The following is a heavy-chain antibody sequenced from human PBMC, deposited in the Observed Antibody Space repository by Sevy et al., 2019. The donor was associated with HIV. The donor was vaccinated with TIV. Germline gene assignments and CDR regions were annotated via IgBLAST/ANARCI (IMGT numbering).Heavy chain of an antibody. CDR3: ARHPDDFWSGYYYHYYGMDV. CDR2: ISSSSSTI. Sequence: GGSLRLSCAASGFTFSSYSMNWVRQAPGKGLEWVSYISSSSSTIYYADSVKGRFTISRDNAKNSLYLQMNSLRAEDTAVYYCARHPDDFWSGYYYHYYGMDVWGQGTKVTVSS. V-gene: IGHV3-48*01. J-gene: IGHJ6*02. D-gene: IGHD3-3*01. CDR1: GFTFSSYS.